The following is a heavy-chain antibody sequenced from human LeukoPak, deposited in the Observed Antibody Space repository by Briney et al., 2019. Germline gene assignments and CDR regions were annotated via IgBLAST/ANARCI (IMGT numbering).Heavy chain of an antibody. Sequence: GGSLRLSCAASGFTFSKYWMHWVRQAPGKGLEWVAVISYDGSNKYYADSVKGRFTISRDNSKNTLYLQMNSLRAEDTAVYYCARARSGWSPFGDYWGQGTLVTVSS. D-gene: IGHD6-19*01. J-gene: IGHJ4*02. V-gene: IGHV3-30-3*01. CDR2: ISYDGSNK. CDR1: GFTFSKYW. CDR3: ARARSGWSPFGDY.